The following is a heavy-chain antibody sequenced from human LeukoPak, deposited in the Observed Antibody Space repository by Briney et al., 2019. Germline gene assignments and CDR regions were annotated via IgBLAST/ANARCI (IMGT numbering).Heavy chain of an antibody. CDR3: ARERGTAGTSAFDI. V-gene: IGHV4-4*02. D-gene: IGHD1-1*01. J-gene: IGHJ3*02. Sequence: SETLSLTCAVSGGSISSSNWWSWVRQPPGKGLEWIGEIYHSGSTNYNPSLKSRVTISVDKSKSQFSLKLSSVTAADTAVYYCARERGTAGTSAFDIWGQGTMVTVSS. CDR1: GGSISSSNW. CDR2: IYHSGST.